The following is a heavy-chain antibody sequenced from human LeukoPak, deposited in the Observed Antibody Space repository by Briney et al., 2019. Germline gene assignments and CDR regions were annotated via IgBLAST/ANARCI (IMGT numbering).Heavy chain of an antibody. J-gene: IGHJ6*02. D-gene: IGHD3-9*01. Sequence: SETLPLTCTVSGGSISSYYWSWIRQPPGKGLEWIGYIYYSGSTNYNPSLKSRVTISVDTSKNQFSLKLSSVTAADTAVHYCARLRYFGPYYYYGMDVWGQGTTVTVSS. CDR1: GGSISSYY. CDR3: ARLRYFGPYYYYGMDV. V-gene: IGHV4-59*08. CDR2: IYYSGST.